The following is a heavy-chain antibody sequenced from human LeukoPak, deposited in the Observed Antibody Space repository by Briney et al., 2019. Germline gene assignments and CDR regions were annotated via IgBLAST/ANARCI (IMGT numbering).Heavy chain of an antibody. D-gene: IGHD3-22*01. Sequence: ASLKVSCKASGYTFTSYDINWVRQATGQELEWMGWMNPNSGNTGYAQKFQGRVTMTRNTSISTAYMELSSLRSEDTAVYYCARGRYYYDSSGLNWFDPWGQGTLVTVSS. CDR1: GYTFTSYD. J-gene: IGHJ5*02. CDR2: MNPNSGNT. CDR3: ARGRYYYDSSGLNWFDP. V-gene: IGHV1-8*01.